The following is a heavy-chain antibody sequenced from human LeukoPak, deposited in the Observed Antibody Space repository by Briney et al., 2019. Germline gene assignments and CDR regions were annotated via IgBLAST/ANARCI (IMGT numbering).Heavy chain of an antibody. J-gene: IGHJ4*02. CDR2: IYPGDSDT. V-gene: IGHV5-51*01. Sequence: GESLKISCKGSGYSFTSYWIGWVRQMPGKGLEWMGIIYPGDSDTRNSPSFQGQVTISADKSISTAYLQWSSLKASDTAMYYCARIWGSSGYPVDYWGQGTLVTVSS. CDR3: ARIWGSSGYPVDY. CDR1: GYSFTSYW. D-gene: IGHD3-22*01.